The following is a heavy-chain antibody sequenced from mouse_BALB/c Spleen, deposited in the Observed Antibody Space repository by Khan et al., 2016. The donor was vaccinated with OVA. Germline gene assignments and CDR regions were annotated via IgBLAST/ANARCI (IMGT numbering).Heavy chain of an antibody. CDR3: TRFGYLFAY. V-gene: IGHV1-31*01. CDR2: VDPFSAVT. Sequence: VQLQQSGPELMKPGASVKISCKASGYSFTSYYIHWVMQSRGQSLEWIGYVDPFSAVTTYNQKFKGKATLTVDKSSSTAYMELSSLTNEDSAVYYCTRFGYLFAYWGQGTLVTVSA. D-gene: IGHD2-2*01. CDR1: GYSFTSYY. J-gene: IGHJ3*01.